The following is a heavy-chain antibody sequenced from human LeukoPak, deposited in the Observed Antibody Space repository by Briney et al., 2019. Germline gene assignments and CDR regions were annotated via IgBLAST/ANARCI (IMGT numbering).Heavy chain of an antibody. D-gene: IGHD3-10*01. CDR3: ASGNYGSGSSYAFDI. CDR1: GFTFSSFW. Sequence: GGSLRLSCAASGFTFSSFWMSWVRQAPGRGLEWVANIKQDGSEKYYVDSVKGRFTISRDYAKNSLYLQMNSLRAEDTAVYSCASGNYGSGSSYAFDIWGQGTMVTVSS. J-gene: IGHJ3*02. V-gene: IGHV3-7*01. CDR2: IKQDGSEK.